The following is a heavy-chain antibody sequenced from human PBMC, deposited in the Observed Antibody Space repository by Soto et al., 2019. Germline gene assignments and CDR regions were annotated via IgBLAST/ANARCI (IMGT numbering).Heavy chain of an antibody. J-gene: IGHJ2*01. Sequence: EVQLLESGGGLVQPGGSLRLSCATSGFTFSSYAMSWVRQAPGKGLEWVSAISGSTGSTNYADSVKGRFSISRDNSKNTLYLQMKSLRDEDTAVYYCAKAQEGGRYWDFGLWGRGTLVTVSS. CDR2: ISGSTGST. CDR3: AKAQEGGRYWDFGL. V-gene: IGHV3-23*01. CDR1: GFTFSSYA. D-gene: IGHD1-26*01.